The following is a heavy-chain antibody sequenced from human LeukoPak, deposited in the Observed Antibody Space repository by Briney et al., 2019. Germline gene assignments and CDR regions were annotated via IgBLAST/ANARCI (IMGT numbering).Heavy chain of an antibody. Sequence: HTGGSLRLSCAASGFTVSSNYMSWVRQAPGKGLEWVSVIYSGGSTYYADSVKGRFTISRDNSKNTLYLQMNSLRAEDTAVYYCARDPAQGIDYWGQGTLVTVSS. D-gene: IGHD6-13*01. CDR2: IYSGGST. CDR3: ARDPAQGIDY. J-gene: IGHJ4*02. V-gene: IGHV3-53*01. CDR1: GFTVSSNY.